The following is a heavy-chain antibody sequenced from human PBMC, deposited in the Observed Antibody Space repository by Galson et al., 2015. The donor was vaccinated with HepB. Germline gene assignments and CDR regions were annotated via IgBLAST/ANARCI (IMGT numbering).Heavy chain of an antibody. CDR2: INTNTGNP. CDR1: GYTFTRYT. Sequence: SVKVSCKASGYTFTRYTMNWVRQAPGQGLEWMGWINTNTGNPTYAQGFTGRFVFSLDTSVSTAYLQISSLKAEDTAVYYCARTLVVPAAMRYYYYNYIDVWGKGTTVTVSS. J-gene: IGHJ6*03. D-gene: IGHD2-2*01. CDR3: ARTLVVPAAMRYYYYNYIDV. V-gene: IGHV7-4-1*02.